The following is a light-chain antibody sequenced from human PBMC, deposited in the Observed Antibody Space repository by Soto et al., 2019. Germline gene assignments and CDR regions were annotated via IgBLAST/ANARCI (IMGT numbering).Light chain of an antibody. V-gene: IGKV4-1*01. J-gene: IGKJ5*01. CDR2: WAS. CDR1: QSVLYSSDNKNY. Sequence: DTVMTQSPDSLAVSLGERATINCKSSQSVLYSSDNKNYLAWYQQKPGQPPKLLIYWASTRESGVPERFSGSGSGTDFTLTISSLQAEDVAVYYCQKYYTSITLGQGTRLEIK. CDR3: QKYYTSIT.